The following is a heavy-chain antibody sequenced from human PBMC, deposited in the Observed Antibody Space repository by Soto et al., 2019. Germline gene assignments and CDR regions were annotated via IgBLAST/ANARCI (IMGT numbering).Heavy chain of an antibody. CDR2: IYWDDDK. D-gene: IGHD3-9*01. Sequence: QITLKESGPTLVKPTQTLTLTCTFSGFSLSTSGVGVGWIRQPPGKALEWLALIYWDDDKRYSPSLKTRLTITKDTYKNQVFRTMTNMDPVDTATYSCAHMGRYYDILTGYSWTIDYWGQGTLVTVSS. V-gene: IGHV2-5*02. J-gene: IGHJ4*02. CDR1: GFSLSTSGVG. CDR3: AHMGRYYDILTGYSWTIDY.